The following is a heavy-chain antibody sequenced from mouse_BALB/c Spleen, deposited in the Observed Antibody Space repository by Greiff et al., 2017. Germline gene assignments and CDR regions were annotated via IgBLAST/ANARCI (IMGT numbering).Heavy chain of an antibody. Sequence: QVQLKQSGPGLVQPSQSLSITCTVSGFSLTSYGVHWVRQSPGKGLEWLGVIWSGGSTDYNAAFISRLSISKDNSKSQVFFKMNSLQANDTAIYYCARNSHYHYFDYWGQGTTLTVSS. J-gene: IGHJ2*01. D-gene: IGHD1-2*01. V-gene: IGHV2-2*02. CDR1: GFSLTSYG. CDR3: ARNSHYHYFDY. CDR2: IWSGGST.